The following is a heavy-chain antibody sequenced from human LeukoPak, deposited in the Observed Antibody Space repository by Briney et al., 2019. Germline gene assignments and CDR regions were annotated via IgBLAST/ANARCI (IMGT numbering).Heavy chain of an antibody. V-gene: IGHV3-7*01. J-gene: IGHJ3*02. CDR2: IDQDGTEE. CDR3: ARNVHAFDI. CDR1: GFTFSKFW. Sequence: GGSLRLSCAASGFTFSKFWMTWVRQAPGKGLEWVANIDQDGTEEYYASSVRGRFTISRDNAENSLYLQMHSLRGEDTAVYYCARNVHAFDIWGQGTMVTVSS.